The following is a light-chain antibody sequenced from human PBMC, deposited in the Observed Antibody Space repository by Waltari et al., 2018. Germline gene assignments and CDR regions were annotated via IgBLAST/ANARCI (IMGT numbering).Light chain of an antibody. Sequence: EIVLTQSPGTLSLSPGESATLSCRASQRISTTYFAWYQQKPGHTPRLLIYDASSRATCIPDRFRGSGSGTDFTLTVSRVEPEDFAVYYCQQYGHSPPYTFGQGTKLEIK. CDR1: QRISTTY. V-gene: IGKV3-20*01. J-gene: IGKJ2*01. CDR2: DAS. CDR3: QQYGHSPPYT.